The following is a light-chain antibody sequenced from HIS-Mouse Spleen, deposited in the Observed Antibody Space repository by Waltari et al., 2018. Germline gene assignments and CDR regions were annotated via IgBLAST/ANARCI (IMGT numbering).Light chain of an antibody. V-gene: IGKV1-5*03. J-gene: IGKJ1*01. CDR3: QQYNSYSTWT. Sequence: DIQMTQSPSTLSASVGDRVTITCRASQSISSWLAWYQQKPGKAPKLLIYKASSLDSGVPSRFSGSGSGTECTLTISSLQPDDFATYYCQQYNSYSTWTFGQGTKVEIK. CDR1: QSISSW. CDR2: KAS.